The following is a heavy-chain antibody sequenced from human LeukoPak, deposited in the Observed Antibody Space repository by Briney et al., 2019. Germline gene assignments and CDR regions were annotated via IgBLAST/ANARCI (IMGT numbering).Heavy chain of an antibody. J-gene: IGHJ6*03. CDR2: INTDGSST. CDR1: GFTFSSYW. Sequence: GGSLRLSCAASGFTFSSYWMHWVRQAPGKGLVWVSRINTDGSSTSYADSVKGRFTISRDNAKNTLYLQMNSLRAEDTAVYYCARDSYYDFWSGWALAGPYYYYYMDVWGEGTTVTVSS. CDR3: ARDSYYDFWSGWALAGPYYYYYMDV. D-gene: IGHD3-3*01. V-gene: IGHV3-74*01.